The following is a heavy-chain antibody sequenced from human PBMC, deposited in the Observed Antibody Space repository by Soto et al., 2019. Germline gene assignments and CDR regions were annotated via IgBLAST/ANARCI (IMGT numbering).Heavy chain of an antibody. CDR2: IYYSGST. V-gene: IGHV4-30-4*01. CDR1: GGSISSADYY. CDR3: ARDRYYDSSGSQYYYYGMDV. Sequence: QVQLQESGPGLVKPSQTLSLTCTVSGGSISSADYYWTWIRQPPGKGLEWIGYIYYSGSTYYNPSLQSPVTISVAPSQNQFSLKLNSVTAADTAVYYCARDRYYDSSGSQYYYYGMDVWGQGTTVTVSS. J-gene: IGHJ6*02. D-gene: IGHD3-22*01.